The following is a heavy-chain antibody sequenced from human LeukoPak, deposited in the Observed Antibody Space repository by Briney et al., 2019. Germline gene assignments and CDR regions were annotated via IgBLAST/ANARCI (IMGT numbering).Heavy chain of an antibody. J-gene: IGHJ4*02. Sequence: GGSLRLSCAASGFTFSSYSMNWVRQAPGKGLEWVSSISTSSSYINYADSVKGRFTISRDNAKKSLYLQMNSLRAEDTAVCYCARVYQGVSLFDGIDYWGQGTLVTVSS. V-gene: IGHV3-21*01. CDR1: GFTFSSYS. CDR3: ARVYQGVSLFDGIDY. D-gene: IGHD3-10*01. CDR2: ISTSSSYI.